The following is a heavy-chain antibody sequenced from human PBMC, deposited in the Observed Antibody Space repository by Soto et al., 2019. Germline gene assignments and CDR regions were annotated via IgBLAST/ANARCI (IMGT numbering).Heavy chain of an antibody. CDR3: ARTHGYNPFDY. D-gene: IGHD5-12*01. CDR1: GFTFSSYG. J-gene: IGHJ4*02. CDR2: IWYDGSNK. V-gene: IGHV3-33*01. Sequence: QVQLVESGGGVVQPGRSLRLSCAASGFTFSSYGMHWVRQAPGKGLEWVAVIWYDGSNKYYADSVKGRFTISRDNSKNTLYLQMNSLRAEDTAVYYCARTHGYNPFDYWGQGTLVTVSS.